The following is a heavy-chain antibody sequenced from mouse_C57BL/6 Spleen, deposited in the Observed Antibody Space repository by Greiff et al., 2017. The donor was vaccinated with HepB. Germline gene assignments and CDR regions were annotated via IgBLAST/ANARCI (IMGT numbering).Heavy chain of an antibody. CDR1: GFTFSDYY. V-gene: IGHV5-12*01. D-gene: IGHD2-2*01. Sequence: EVQVVESGGGLVQPGGSLKLSCAASGFTFSDYYMYWVRQTPEKRLEWVAYISNGGGSTYYPDTVKGRFTISRDNAKNTLYLQMSRLKSEDTAMYYCARRGGLRRGAMDYWGQVTSVTVSS. CDR2: ISNGGGST. J-gene: IGHJ4*01. CDR3: ARRGGLRRGAMDY.